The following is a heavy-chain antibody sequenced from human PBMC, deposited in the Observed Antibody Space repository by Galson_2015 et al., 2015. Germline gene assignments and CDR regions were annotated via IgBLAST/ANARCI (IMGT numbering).Heavy chain of an antibody. D-gene: IGHD3-22*01. CDR1: GFTFSSYW. CDR3: ASYSTYYYDSSGYYFGSDAFDI. J-gene: IGHJ3*02. V-gene: IGHV3-7*01. Sequence: SLRLSCAASGFTFSSYWMSWVRQAPGKGLEWVANIKQDGSEKYYVDSVKGRFTISRDNAKNSLYLQMNSLRAEDTAVYYCASYSTYYYDSSGYYFGSDAFDIWGQGTMVTVFS. CDR2: IKQDGSEK.